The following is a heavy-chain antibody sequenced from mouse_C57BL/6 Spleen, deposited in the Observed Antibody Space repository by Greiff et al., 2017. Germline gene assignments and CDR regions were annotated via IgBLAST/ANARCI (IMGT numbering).Heavy chain of an antibody. CDR1: GFNIKNTY. CDR3: ARRPGITTVVATPFDY. CDR2: IDPANGNT. J-gene: IGHJ2*01. Sequence: EVQGVESVAELVRPGASVKLSCTASGFNIKNTYMHWVKQRPEQGLEWIGRIDPANGNTKYAPKFQGKATIPADTSSNTAYLQLSSLTSEDTAIYYCARRPGITTVVATPFDYWGQGTTLTVSS. V-gene: IGHV14-3*01. D-gene: IGHD1-1*01.